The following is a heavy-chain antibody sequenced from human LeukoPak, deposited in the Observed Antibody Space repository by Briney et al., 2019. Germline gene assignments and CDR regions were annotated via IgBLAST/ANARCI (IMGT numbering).Heavy chain of an antibody. Sequence: PGGSLRLSCAASGFTFSSYAMHWVRQAPGKGLEWVEVISYDGSNKYYADSVKGRFTISRDNSKNTLYLQMNSLRAEDTAVYYCAMVTGYSSRCLVDQIATFDYWGQGTLVTVST. CDR1: GFTFSSYA. CDR3: AMVTGYSSRCLVDQIATFDY. D-gene: IGHD6-19*01. J-gene: IGHJ4*02. CDR2: ISYDGSNK. V-gene: IGHV3-30-3*01.